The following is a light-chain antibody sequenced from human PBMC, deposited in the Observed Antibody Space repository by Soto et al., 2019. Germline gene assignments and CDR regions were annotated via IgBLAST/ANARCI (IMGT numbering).Light chain of an antibody. J-gene: IGKJ1*01. CDR3: QQYNNWPPPQT. V-gene: IGKV3-15*01. Sequence: EIVMTQSPATLSVSPGERATLSCRASQSVSSNLAWYQQKPGQAPMLLIYGASTRATGIPARFSGSGSGTEFTLTISSLQSEDFAVYYCQQYNNWPPPQTFGQGTKVEIK. CDR1: QSVSSN. CDR2: GAS.